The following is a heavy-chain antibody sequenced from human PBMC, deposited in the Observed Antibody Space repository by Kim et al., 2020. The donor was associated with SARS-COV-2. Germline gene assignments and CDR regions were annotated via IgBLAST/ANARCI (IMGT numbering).Heavy chain of an antibody. D-gene: IGHD3-10*01. CDR2: ISSSGSTI. Sequence: GGSLRLSCAASGFTFSSYEMNWVRQAPGKGLEWVSYISSSGSTIYYADSVKGRFTISRDNAKNSLYLQMNSLRAEDTAVYYCASIKILSGAFDIWGQGTMVTVSS. J-gene: IGHJ3*02. CDR1: GFTFSSYE. CDR3: ASIKILSGAFDI. V-gene: IGHV3-48*03.